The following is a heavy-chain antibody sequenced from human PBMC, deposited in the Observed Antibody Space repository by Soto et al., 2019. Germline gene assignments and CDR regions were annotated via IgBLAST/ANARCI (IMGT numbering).Heavy chain of an antibody. CDR2: IWYDASNK. J-gene: IGHJ5*02. CDR1: GFTFSSYG. V-gene: IGHV3-33*01. D-gene: IGHD3-9*01. CDR3: ARGFEDAYDP. Sequence: QVQLVESGGGVVQPGRSLRLSCAASGFTFSSYGMHWVRQAPGKGLEWVAVIWYDASNKYYADSVKGRFTISKDNSKNTVYLQMNSLRAEDTATYYCARGFEDAYDPWGQGTLVTVSS.